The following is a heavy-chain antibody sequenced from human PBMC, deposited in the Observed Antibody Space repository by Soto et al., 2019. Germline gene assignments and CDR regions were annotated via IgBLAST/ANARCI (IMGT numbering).Heavy chain of an antibody. D-gene: IGHD6-6*01. CDR1: GFTFSSYA. V-gene: IGHV3-23*01. J-gene: IGHJ4*02. CDR2: ISGSGGST. Sequence: VQLLESGGGLVQPGGSLRLSCAASGFTFSSYAMSWVRQAPGKGLEWVSAISGSGGSTYYADSVKGRFTISRDNSKNTLYLQMNSLRAEDTAVYYCAKRGYSSSSGDQYYFDYWGQGTLVTVSS. CDR3: AKRGYSSSSGDQYYFDY.